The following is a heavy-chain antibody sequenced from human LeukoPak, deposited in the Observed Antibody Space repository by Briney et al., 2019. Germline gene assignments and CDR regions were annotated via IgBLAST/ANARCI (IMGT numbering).Heavy chain of an antibody. V-gene: IGHV3-21*04. CDR3: AKVSVKRTGNFDY. D-gene: IGHD3-10*01. J-gene: IGHJ4*02. CDR1: GFTFSTYW. CDR2: ISSSSSYI. Sequence: AGGSLRLSCAASGFTFSTYWMSWVRQAPGKGLEWVSSISSSSSYIYYADSVKGRFTISRDNAKNSLYLQMNSLRAEDTAVYYCAKVSVKRTGNFDYWGQGTLVTVSS.